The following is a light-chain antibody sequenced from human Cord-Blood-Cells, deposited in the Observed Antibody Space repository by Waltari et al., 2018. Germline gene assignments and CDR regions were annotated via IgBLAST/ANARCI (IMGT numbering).Light chain of an antibody. V-gene: IGKV3-20*01. CDR1: QSVSSSY. CDR3: QQYGSSPRT. Sequence: EIVFSHTPGTLSLSPRERDTLSCRACQSVSSSYLAWYQQKPGQAPRLLIYGASSRATGIPDRFSGSGSGTDFTLTISRLEPEDFAVYYCQQYGSSPRTFGQGTKVEIK. J-gene: IGKJ1*01. CDR2: GAS.